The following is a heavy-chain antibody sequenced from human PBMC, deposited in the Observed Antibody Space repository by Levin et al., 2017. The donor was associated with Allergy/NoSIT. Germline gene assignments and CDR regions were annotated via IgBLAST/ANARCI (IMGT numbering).Heavy chain of an antibody. V-gene: IGHV1-18*01. CDR3: ARTTPDCKNGVCYNY. CDR1: GYTFTSYG. CDR2: ISGYNGNT. J-gene: IGHJ4*02. D-gene: IGHD2-8*01. Sequence: ASVKVSCKASGYTFTSYGISWVRQAPGQGLEWMAWISGYNGNTLYAQKLQGRVTLTTDTSTSTAYMDLRSLRSDDTAVYYCARTTPDCKNGVCYNYWGQGTLVTVSS.